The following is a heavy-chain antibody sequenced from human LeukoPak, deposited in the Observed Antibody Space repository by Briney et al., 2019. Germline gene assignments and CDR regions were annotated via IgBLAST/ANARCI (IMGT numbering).Heavy chain of an antibody. CDR3: ARDGRFPPEVLPRYFDS. CDR1: GGSISSYY. CDR2: IYYSGST. D-gene: IGHD1-14*01. V-gene: IGHV4-59*12. Sequence: SETLSLTCTVSGGSISSYYWSWIRQPPGKGLEWIGYIYYSGSTNYNPSLKSRVTISVDTSKNQFSLKLRSVTAADTAVYYCARDGRFPPEVLPRYFDSWGQGTLVTVSS. J-gene: IGHJ4*02.